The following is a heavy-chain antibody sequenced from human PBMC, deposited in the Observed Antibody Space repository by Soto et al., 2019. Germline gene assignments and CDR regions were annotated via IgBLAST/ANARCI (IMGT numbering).Heavy chain of an antibody. CDR3: ARVAPYNWNYVGWFDP. Sequence: SVKVSCKXSGGTFSSYAISWVRQAPGQGLEWMGGIIPIFGTANYAQKFQGRVTITADKSTSTAYMELSSLRSEDTAVYYCARVAPYNWNYVGWFDPWGQGTLVTVSS. D-gene: IGHD1-7*01. CDR1: GGTFSSYA. J-gene: IGHJ5*02. CDR2: IIPIFGTA. V-gene: IGHV1-69*06.